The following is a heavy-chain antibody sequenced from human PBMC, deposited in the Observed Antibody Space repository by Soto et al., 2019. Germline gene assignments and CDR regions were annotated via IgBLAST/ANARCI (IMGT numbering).Heavy chain of an antibody. CDR2: ISHDGTKT. J-gene: IGHJ6*02. CDR3: AKDRRDGYTTCSRCYGVDV. V-gene: IGHV3-30*18. D-gene: IGHD5-18*01. Sequence: QVQLVESGGGVVQPGTSLRLACEASGFNFGAYGMHWVRQAPGKGLEWVAVISHDGTKTYYSDSVKGRFTISRDNSKNVLYVQMVSLRPDDPAVYSCAKDRRDGYTTCSRCYGVDVWGQGTTVTVSS. CDR1: GFNFGAYG.